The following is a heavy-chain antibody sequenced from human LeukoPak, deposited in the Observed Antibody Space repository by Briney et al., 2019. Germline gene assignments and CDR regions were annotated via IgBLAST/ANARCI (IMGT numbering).Heavy chain of an antibody. D-gene: IGHD5-24*01. CDR3: VRSFSGPREY. J-gene: IGHJ4*02. CDR2: INEPGTWP. CDR1: GFTLSNYW. Sequence: GGSLRLSCAASGFTLSNYWVHWVRQAPGEGLVWVSRINEPGTWPTYEDSVRGRFTISRDNAENTVSLHMKNLRAEDTAVYYCVRSFSGPREYWGQGTLVTVSS. V-gene: IGHV3-74*03.